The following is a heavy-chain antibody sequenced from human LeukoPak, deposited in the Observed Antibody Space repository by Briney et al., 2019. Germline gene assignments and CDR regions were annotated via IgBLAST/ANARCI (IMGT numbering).Heavy chain of an antibody. CDR2: IKPNSGGT. CDR3: AQSSGWDSLKY. Sequence: ASVKVSCKASGHTLTGYYMHWVRQAPGQGVEWMGWIKPNSGGTNHAQKFQGRVSMTRDTSISTAYMELSRLRSDDTAVYYCAQSSGWDSLKYWGQGTLVTVSS. J-gene: IGHJ4*02. CDR1: GHTLTGYY. V-gene: IGHV1-2*02. D-gene: IGHD6-19*01.